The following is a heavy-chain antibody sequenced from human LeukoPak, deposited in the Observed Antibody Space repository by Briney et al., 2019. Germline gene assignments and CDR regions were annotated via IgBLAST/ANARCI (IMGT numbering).Heavy chain of an antibody. D-gene: IGHD1-26*01. Sequence: PGGSLRLSCAASGFTFSSYWMHWVRQAPGKGLVWVSRINTDGSSTSYADSVKGRFTISRDNAKNTLYLQMNSLRAEDTAVYFCARVSEGGTFSDYWGQGTLVTVSS. CDR3: ARVSEGGTFSDY. V-gene: IGHV3-74*01. CDR2: INTDGSST. CDR1: GFTFSSYW. J-gene: IGHJ4*02.